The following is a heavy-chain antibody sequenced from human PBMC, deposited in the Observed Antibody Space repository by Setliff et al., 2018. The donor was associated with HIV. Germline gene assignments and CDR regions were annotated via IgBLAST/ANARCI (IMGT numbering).Heavy chain of an antibody. V-gene: IGHV4-61*09. CDR3: ARDATTMSYYFHFYMDV. J-gene: IGHJ6*03. CDR2: IYTSGST. Sequence: SETLSLTCTVSGGSINSGGYYWNWIRQPAGKGLEWIGHIYTSGSTNYSPSLKSRVTMSVDTSKNQFSLKLSSVTAADTAVYYCARDATTMSYYFHFYMDVWGKGTTVTVSS. D-gene: IGHD1-26*01. CDR1: GGSINSGGYY.